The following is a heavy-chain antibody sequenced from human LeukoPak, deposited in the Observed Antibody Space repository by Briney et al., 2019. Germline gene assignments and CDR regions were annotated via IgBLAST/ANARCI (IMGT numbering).Heavy chain of an antibody. Sequence: GGSLRLSCAASGFTFSNAWMSWVRQAPGKGLEWVGRIRSKTDGGTTDYAAPVKGRFTISRDDSKNTLYLQMNSLKTEDTAVYYCTSTRPITGTTGYWGQGTLVTVSS. V-gene: IGHV3-15*01. CDR2: IRSKTDGGTT. CDR3: TSTRPITGTTGY. D-gene: IGHD1-7*01. J-gene: IGHJ4*02. CDR1: GFTFSNAW.